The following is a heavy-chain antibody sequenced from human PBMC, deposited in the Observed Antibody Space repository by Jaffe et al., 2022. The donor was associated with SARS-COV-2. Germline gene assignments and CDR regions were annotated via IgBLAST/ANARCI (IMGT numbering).Heavy chain of an antibody. V-gene: IGHV3-30*18. D-gene: IGHD3-16*01. J-gene: IGHJ4*02. CDR2: TSYDERNK. Sequence: QVQLVESGGGVVQPGGSLSLSCVASGFSFSIYGMHWVRQSPGKGLEWVAVTSYDERNKIYADSVEGRFTISRENSMNTLYLHMTSLRPEDTAVYYCANDLYPKSSWGVFDNWGQGTQVTVSS. CDR3: ANDLYPKSSWGVFDN. CDR1: GFSFSIYG.